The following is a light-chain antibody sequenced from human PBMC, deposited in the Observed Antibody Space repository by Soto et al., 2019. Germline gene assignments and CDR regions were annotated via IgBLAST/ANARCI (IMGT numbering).Light chain of an antibody. CDR3: SSYAGSSVV. Sequence: QSALIQPPSASGSPGQSVTISCTGTSSDVGGYNYVSWYQQHPGKAPKLMIYEVNKRPSGVPDSFSGSKSGNTASLTVSGLQAEDEADYHCSSYAGSSVVFGGGTKLTVL. CDR1: SSDVGGYNY. V-gene: IGLV2-8*01. J-gene: IGLJ2*01. CDR2: EVN.